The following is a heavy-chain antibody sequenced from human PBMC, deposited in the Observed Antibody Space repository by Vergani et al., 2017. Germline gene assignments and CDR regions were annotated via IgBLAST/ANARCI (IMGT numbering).Heavy chain of an antibody. J-gene: IGHJ3*02. CDR2: IDPSDSYT. V-gene: IGHV5-10-1*01. Sequence: EVQLVQSGAEVKEPGESLKISCKGSGYSFSSYWIGWVRQMPGKGLEWMGRIDPSDSYTNYSPSFQGHVTISADKSISTAYLQWSSLKASDTAMYYCARPPIVGPDAFDIWGQGTMVTVSS. CDR1: GYSFSSYW. D-gene: IGHD3-22*01. CDR3: ARPPIVGPDAFDI.